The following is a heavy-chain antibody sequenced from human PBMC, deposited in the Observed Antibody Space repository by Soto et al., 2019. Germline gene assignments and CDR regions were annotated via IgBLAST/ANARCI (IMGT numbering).Heavy chain of an antibody. CDR3: AKDLAIFGVVIRGMDV. CDR2: ISGSGGST. J-gene: IGHJ6*02. Sequence: GGSLRLCCAASGFTFSSYAMSWVRQAPGKGLEWVSAISGSGGSTYYADSVKGRFTISRDNSKNTLYLQMNSLRAEDTAVYYCAKDLAIFGVVIRGMDVWAQGTTVTVSS. V-gene: IGHV3-23*01. CDR1: GFTFSSYA. D-gene: IGHD3-3*01.